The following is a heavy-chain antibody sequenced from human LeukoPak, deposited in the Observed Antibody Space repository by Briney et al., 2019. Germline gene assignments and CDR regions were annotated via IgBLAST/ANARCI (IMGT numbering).Heavy chain of an antibody. V-gene: IGHV4-4*02. CDR1: GFTFSDAW. J-gene: IGHJ4*02. CDR2: VSLGGKT. Sequence: GSLRLSCAGSGFTFSDAWMSWVRQPPGQGLEWIGEVSLGGKTNYNPSLNGRVTMSLDESSNQLSLKLTSVTAADTAIYYCSRESGAFCPFGYWGQGTLVIVPS. D-gene: IGHD1-26*01. CDR3: SRESGAFCPFGY.